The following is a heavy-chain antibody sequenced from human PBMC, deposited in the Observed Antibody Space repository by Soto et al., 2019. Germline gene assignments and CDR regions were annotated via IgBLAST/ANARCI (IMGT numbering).Heavy chain of an antibody. D-gene: IGHD3-16*01. V-gene: IGHV4-59*01. Sequence: TLSLTCTVSGGSISSYYWSWIRQPPGKGLEWIGYIYYSGSTNYNPSLKSRVTISVDTSKNQFSLKLSSVTAADTAVYYCARGGGGYYYYMDVWGKGTTVTVSS. CDR1: GGSISSYY. CDR3: ARGGGGYYYYMDV. CDR2: IYYSGST. J-gene: IGHJ6*03.